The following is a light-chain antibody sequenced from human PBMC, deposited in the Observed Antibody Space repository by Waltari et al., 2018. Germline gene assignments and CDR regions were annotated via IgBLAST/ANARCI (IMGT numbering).Light chain of an antibody. Sequence: QSALTQPASVSGSPGQSITISCTGTSSDVGGYDYVSWYQQHPGKAPKLMLYDDRKRSLEVSHRFAGSKSGNTASLTISGRQADDEAEYYCGSYTSSTTLAFGTGTKVTVL. CDR3: GSYTSSTTLA. CDR2: DDR. V-gene: IGLV2-14*03. J-gene: IGLJ1*01. CDR1: SSDVGGYDY.